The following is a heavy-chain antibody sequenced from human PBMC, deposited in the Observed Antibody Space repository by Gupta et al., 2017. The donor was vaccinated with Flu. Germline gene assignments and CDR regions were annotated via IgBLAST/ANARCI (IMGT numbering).Heavy chain of an antibody. Sequence: QVRLVQSGAEVKKPGASVKLSCKASGHIFANYYIHWVRQAPGQGLEWVGIINPSGGSTTYAQKFQDRVTLSRDTSTNTVYMELSSLRSEDTAVYYCATDQDCTNGVCYFDDWGQGTLVTVSS. D-gene: IGHD2-8*01. V-gene: IGHV1-46*01. CDR1: GHIFANYY. J-gene: IGHJ4*02. CDR2: INPSGGST. CDR3: ATDQDCTNGVCYFDD.